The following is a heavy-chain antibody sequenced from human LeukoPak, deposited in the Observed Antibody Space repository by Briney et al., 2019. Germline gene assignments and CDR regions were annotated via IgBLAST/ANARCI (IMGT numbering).Heavy chain of an antibody. CDR3: ARGKDGGFDI. V-gene: IGHV3-72*01. D-gene: IGHD2-15*01. J-gene: IGHJ3*02. Sequence: GGSLRLSCAASGSTFSDHYMDWVRQAPRKGLEWVGRIRNKANRYTTEYAASVKGRFTISRDDSKNSLYVQMNSLKTEDTAVYYCARGKDGGFDIWGQGTTVTVSS. CDR1: GSTFSDHY. CDR2: IRNKANRYTT.